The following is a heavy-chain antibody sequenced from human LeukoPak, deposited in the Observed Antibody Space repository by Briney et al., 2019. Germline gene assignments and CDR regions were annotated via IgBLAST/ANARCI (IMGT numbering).Heavy chain of an antibody. CDR1: GGSISSSSYY. CDR2: IYYSGST. D-gene: IGHD6-13*01. Sequence: PSETLSLTCTVSGGSISSSSYYWDWIRQPPGKGLEWIGSIYYSGSTYYNPSLKSRVTISVDTSKNQFSLKLSSVTAADTAVYYCARHFTRLLVPPYWGQGTLVTVSS. V-gene: IGHV4-39*01. CDR3: ARHFTRLLVPPY. J-gene: IGHJ4*02.